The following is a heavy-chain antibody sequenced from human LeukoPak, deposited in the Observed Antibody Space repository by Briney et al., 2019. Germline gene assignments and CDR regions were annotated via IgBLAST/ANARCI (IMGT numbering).Heavy chain of an antibody. CDR3: ARDLNWNYYDY. J-gene: IGHJ4*02. V-gene: IGHV3-11*04. Sequence: GGSLRLSCAASRFTFSDYYMSWIRQAPGKGLEWVSYISSSGSTIYYADSVKGRFTISRDNAKNSLYLQMNSLRAEDTAVYYCARDLNWNYYDYWGQGTLVTVSS. CDR1: RFTFSDYY. D-gene: IGHD1-1*01. CDR2: ISSSGSTI.